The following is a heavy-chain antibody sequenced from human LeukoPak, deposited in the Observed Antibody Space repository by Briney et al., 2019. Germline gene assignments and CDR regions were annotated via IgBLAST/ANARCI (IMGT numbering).Heavy chain of an antibody. J-gene: IGHJ6*03. V-gene: IGHV4-61*10. CDR3: AREAMVRGVIGPDYYYYMDV. Sequence: SETLSLTCTVSGASLSSGSYYWSWIRQPAGKGLEWIGRIYPSGSTDYNPSLKSRVTISIDTSKNQFSLKLSSVTAADTAVYYCAREAMVRGVIGPDYYYYMDVWGKGTTVTISS. D-gene: IGHD3-10*01. CDR2: IYPSGST. CDR1: GASLSSGSYY.